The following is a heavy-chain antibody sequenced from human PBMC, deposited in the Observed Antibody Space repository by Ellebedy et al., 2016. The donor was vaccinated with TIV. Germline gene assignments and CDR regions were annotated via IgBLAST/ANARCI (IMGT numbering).Heavy chain of an antibody. V-gene: IGHV1-18*01. CDR3: ARDYYDSDGYYNGGH. Sequence: AASVKVSCKGSGYTFTNFGLIWVRQAPGQGLEWMGWLSTYNGNTYYAQKFQGRITMTADTPTSTAYMELRSLRSDDTAIYYCARDYYDSDGYYNGGHWGQGTLVTVSS. CDR2: LSTYNGNT. J-gene: IGHJ4*02. D-gene: IGHD3-22*01. CDR1: GYTFTNFG.